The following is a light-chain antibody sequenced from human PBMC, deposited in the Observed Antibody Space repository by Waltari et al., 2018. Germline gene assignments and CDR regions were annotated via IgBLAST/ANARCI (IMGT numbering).Light chain of an antibody. CDR3: QQYYRSRT. CDR1: QRVLYNSNDKNY. J-gene: IGKJ1*01. Sequence: DIVMTQSPDSLSVSLGGRATINCKSSQRVLYNSNDKNYLAWYQQKPGQPPKLLIYWASTRESGVPDRFSGSGSGTDFTLTISRLQAEDVAVYYCQQYYRSRTFGQGTKVEIK. V-gene: IGKV4-1*01. CDR2: WAS.